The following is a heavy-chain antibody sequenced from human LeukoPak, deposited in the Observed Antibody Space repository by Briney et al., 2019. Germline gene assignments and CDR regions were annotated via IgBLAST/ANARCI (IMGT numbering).Heavy chain of an antibody. CDR3: AAIQDSSSWLYYYYYYMDV. V-gene: IGHV4-38-2*02. J-gene: IGHJ6*03. CDR1: GYSISSGYY. D-gene: IGHD6-13*01. Sequence: SETLSLTCTVSGYSISSGYYWGWIRQPPGKGLEWIGSIYHSGSTYYNPSLKSRVTISVDTSKNQFSLKLSSVTAADTAVYYCAAIQDSSSWLYYYYYYMDVWGKGTTVTVSS. CDR2: IYHSGST.